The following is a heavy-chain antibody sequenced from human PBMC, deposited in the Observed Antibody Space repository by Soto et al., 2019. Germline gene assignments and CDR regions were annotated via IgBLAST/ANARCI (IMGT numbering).Heavy chain of an antibody. J-gene: IGHJ6*02. CDR2: INWNSGSI. Sequence: PGGSLRLSCAASGFTFDDYAMHWVRQAPGKGLEWVSGINWNSGSIGYVDSVKGRFTISRDNAKNSLYLQMNSLRDEDTAVYYCAKGAHTNYFYYGMDVWGQGTTVTVSS. D-gene: IGHD3-16*01. CDR3: AKGAHTNYFYYGMDV. CDR1: GFTFDDYA. V-gene: IGHV3-9*01.